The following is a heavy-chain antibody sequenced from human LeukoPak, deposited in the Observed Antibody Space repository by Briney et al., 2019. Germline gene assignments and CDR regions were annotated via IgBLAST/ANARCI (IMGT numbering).Heavy chain of an antibody. CDR2: IYYSGST. D-gene: IGHD3-22*01. CDR3: ARARYDSTGWAIFDY. CDR1: GGSISSSSYY. Sequence: KTSETLSLTCTVSGGSISSSSYYWGWIRQPPGKGLEWIGSIYYSGSTYYNPSLKSRVTISVDTSKNQFSLKLSSVSAADTAVYYCARARYDSTGWAIFDYWGQGTLVTVSS. V-gene: IGHV4-39*07. J-gene: IGHJ4*02.